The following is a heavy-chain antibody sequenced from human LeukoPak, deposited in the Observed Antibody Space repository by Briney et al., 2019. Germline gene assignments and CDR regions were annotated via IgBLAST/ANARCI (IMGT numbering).Heavy chain of an antibody. CDR3: AGRGGIHLEYFDY. D-gene: IGHD3-3*01. J-gene: IGHJ4*02. Sequence: GGSLRLSCAASGLTFSSVGMQGVRQAPAKGLGWGAVIWYDVSNKYCADSVKGGFTISRDTSKTTLYLQMHSLRAEATAVYYCAGRGGIHLEYFDYWGQGTLVTVSS. CDR2: IWYDVSNK. V-gene: IGHV3-33*01. CDR1: GLTFSSVG.